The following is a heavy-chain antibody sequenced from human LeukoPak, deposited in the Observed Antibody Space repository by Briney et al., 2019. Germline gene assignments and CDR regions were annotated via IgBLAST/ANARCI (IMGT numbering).Heavy chain of an antibody. J-gene: IGHJ4*02. V-gene: IGHV1-69*13. D-gene: IGHD3-9*01. CDR3: ARANTPHYDILIGYYPFDY. Sequence: SVKVSCKASGGIFSTYDISWMRQAPGQGLEWVGGIIPITGTANYAQKFQARVTITADESTSTAYMELRSLRPEDTAVYYCARANTPHYDILIGYYPFDYWGQGTLVTVSS. CDR2: IIPITGTA. CDR1: GGIFSTYD.